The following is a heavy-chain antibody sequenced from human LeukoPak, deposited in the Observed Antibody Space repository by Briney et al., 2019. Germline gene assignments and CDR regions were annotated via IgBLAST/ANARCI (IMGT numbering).Heavy chain of an antibody. Sequence: SVKVSCKASGGTFSSYAISWVRQAPGQGLEWMGGIIPIFGTANYAQKFQGRVTITTDESTSTAYMELSSLRSEDTAVYYCARSKGLVGAIRRWYYFDYWGQGTLVTVSS. CDR3: ARSKGLVGAIRRWYYFDY. CDR1: GGTFSSYA. J-gene: IGHJ4*02. CDR2: IIPIFGTA. D-gene: IGHD1-26*01. V-gene: IGHV1-69*05.